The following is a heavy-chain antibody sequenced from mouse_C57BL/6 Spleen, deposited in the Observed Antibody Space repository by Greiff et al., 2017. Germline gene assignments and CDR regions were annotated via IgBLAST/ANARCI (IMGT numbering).Heavy chain of an antibody. CDR2: ISDGGSYT. CDR3: ARVDSSGYAMDY. V-gene: IGHV5-4*01. J-gene: IGHJ4*01. Sequence: EVQLVESGGGLVKPGGSLKLSCAASGFTFSSYAMSWVRQTPEKRLEWIATISDGGSYTYYPDNVKGRFTISRDNAKNNLYLQMSHLKSEDTAMDYCARVDSSGYAMDYWGQGTSVTVSS. CDR1: GFTFSSYA. D-gene: IGHD3-2*02.